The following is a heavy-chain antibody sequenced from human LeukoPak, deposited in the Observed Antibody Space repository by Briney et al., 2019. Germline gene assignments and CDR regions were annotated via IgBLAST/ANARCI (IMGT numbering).Heavy chain of an antibody. V-gene: IGHV4-34*01. D-gene: IGHD6-13*01. Sequence: WESLSLTCAVYGGSFSGYYWSWIRQPAGKGLEWIAEINHSGSTNYNPSLKSRVTISVDTSKNQFSLKLSAVAAADAAGSYIARLRYAVNSWYMDDWGQGTLVTVSS. CDR1: GGSFSGYY. CDR2: INHSGST. J-gene: IGHJ4*02. CDR3: ARLRYAVNSWYMDD.